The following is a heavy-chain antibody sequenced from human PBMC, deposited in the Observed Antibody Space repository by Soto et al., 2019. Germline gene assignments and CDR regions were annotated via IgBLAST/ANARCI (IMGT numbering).Heavy chain of an antibody. CDR2: IYYSGST. D-gene: IGHD3-16*01. V-gene: IGHV4-30-4*08. J-gene: IGHJ6*02. Sequence: TSGTLSLTCTVSGGSINRNSYYWGWIRQPPGKGLEWIGYIYYSGSTYYNPSLKSRVSISVDTSKNQFSLKLSSVTAADTAVYYCASHDYAHYGMDVWGQGTTVTVSS. CDR3: ASHDYAHYGMDV. CDR1: GGSINRNSYY.